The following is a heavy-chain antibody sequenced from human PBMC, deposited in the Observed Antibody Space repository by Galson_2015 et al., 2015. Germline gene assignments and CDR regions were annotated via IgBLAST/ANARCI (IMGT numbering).Heavy chain of an antibody. CDR3: AKDFRGGAAACTHASGMDV. D-gene: IGHD6-13*01. CDR2: ISYDGSNK. J-gene: IGHJ6*02. CDR1: GFTFSSYA. V-gene: IGHV3-30*18. Sequence: SLRLSCAASGFTFSSYAMSWVRQAPGKGLEWVAVISYDGSNKYYADSVKGRFTISRDNSKNTLYLQMNSLRAEDTAVYYCAKDFRGGAAACTHASGMDVWGQATTVTVSS.